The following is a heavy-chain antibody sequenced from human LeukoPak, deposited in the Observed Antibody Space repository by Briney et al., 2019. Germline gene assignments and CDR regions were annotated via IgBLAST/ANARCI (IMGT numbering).Heavy chain of an antibody. CDR1: GFSFSTYA. V-gene: IGHV3-23*01. CDR2: ISGSGGYT. D-gene: IGHD6-19*01. J-gene: IGHJ4*02. CDR3: AKAEGKNPTGGRWLD. Sequence: GGSLRLSCAGSGFSFSTYAMTWVRQAPGMGLESVSAISGSGGYTYYADSVKGRFTISRDNSKNTLYLQMNSLGAEDTAIYYCAKAEGKNPTGGRWLDWGQGTLVTVSS.